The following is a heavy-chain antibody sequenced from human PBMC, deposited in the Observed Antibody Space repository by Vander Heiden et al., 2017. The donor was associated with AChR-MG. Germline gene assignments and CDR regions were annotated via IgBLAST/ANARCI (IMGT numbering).Heavy chain of an antibody. V-gene: IGHV3-48*02. Sequence: EVQLVESGGGLVQPGGSLRLSCAASGFTFSSYSMNWVRQAPGKGLEWVSYISSSSSTIYYADSVKGRFTISRDNAKNSLYLQMNSLRDEDTAVYYCARGLGRGSGSYLAYWGQGTLVTVSS. CDR2: ISSSSSTI. CDR1: GFTFSSYS. D-gene: IGHD1-26*01. J-gene: IGHJ4*02. CDR3: ARGLGRGSGSYLAY.